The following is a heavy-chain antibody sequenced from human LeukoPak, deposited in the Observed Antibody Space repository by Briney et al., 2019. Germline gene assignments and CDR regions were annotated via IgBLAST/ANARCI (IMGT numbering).Heavy chain of an antibody. D-gene: IGHD3-22*01. CDR1: GGSFSGYY. V-gene: IGHV4-34*01. J-gene: IGHJ4*02. CDR2: INHSGST. CDR3: ARVPILYYYDRSGYFDY. Sequence: PSETLSLTCAVYGGSFSGYYWSWIRQPPGKGLEWIGEINHSGSTNYNPSLKSRVTISVDTSKNQFSLKLSSVTAADTAVYYCARVPILYYYDRSGYFDYGGQGTLVTVSP.